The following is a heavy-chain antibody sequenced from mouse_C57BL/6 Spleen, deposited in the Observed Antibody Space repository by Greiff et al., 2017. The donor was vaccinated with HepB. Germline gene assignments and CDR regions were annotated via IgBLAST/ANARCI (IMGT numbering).Heavy chain of an antibody. V-gene: IGHV1-69*01. Sequence: VQLHQPGAELVMPGASVKLSCKASGYTFTSYWMHWVKQRPGQGLEWIGEIDPSDSYTNYNQKFKGKSTLTVDKSSSTAYMQLSSLTSEDSAVYYCARNYGPDVWGTGTTVTVSS. CDR3: ARNYGPDV. J-gene: IGHJ1*03. CDR2: IDPSDSYT. D-gene: IGHD1-1*01. CDR1: GYTFTSYW.